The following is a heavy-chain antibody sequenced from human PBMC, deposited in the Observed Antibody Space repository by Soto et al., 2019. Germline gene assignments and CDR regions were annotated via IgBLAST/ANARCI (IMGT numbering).Heavy chain of an antibody. CDR1: GASISSGTFY. CDR3: ARVPDR. V-gene: IGHV4-39*07. J-gene: IGHJ5*02. CDR2: IYYDGST. Sequence: SETLSLTCTVSGASISSGTFYWGWIRQPPGKGLESIANIYYDGSTYYNPSLKSRVTISVDRSKNQFSLKLSSVTAADTAVYYCARVPDRWGQGTLVTVSS. D-gene: IGHD2-2*01.